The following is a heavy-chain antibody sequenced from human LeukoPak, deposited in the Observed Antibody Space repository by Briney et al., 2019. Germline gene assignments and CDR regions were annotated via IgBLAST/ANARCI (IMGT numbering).Heavy chain of an antibody. J-gene: IGHJ4*02. CDR3: AREYCSSTSCYFDY. D-gene: IGHD2-2*01. CDR1: GGSISSYY. CDR2: IYYSGST. Sequence: PSETLSLTCTVSGGSISSYYWTWIRQPPGKGLEWIGYIYYSGSTNYNPSLTSRVTISVDTSKNQFSLKLSSVTAADTAVYYCAREYCSSTSCYFDYWGQGTLVTVSS. V-gene: IGHV4-59*01.